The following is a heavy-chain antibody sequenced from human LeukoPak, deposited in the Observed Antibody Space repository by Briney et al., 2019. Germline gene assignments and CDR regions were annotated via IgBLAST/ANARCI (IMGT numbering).Heavy chain of an antibody. Sequence: SEALSLTCAVSGGSISSSNWWSWVRQPPGKGLEWIGEIYHSGSTNYNPSLKSRVTISVDKSKNQFSLKLSSVTAADTAVYYCAVWSGYYRDRWFDPWGQGTLVTVSS. D-gene: IGHD3-3*01. CDR3: AVWSGYYRDRWFDP. CDR2: IYHSGST. V-gene: IGHV4-4*02. J-gene: IGHJ5*02. CDR1: GGSISSSNW.